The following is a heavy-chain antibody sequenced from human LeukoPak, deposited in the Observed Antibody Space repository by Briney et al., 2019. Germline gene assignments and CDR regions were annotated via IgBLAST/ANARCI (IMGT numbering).Heavy chain of an antibody. Sequence: GRSLRLSCAASGFTFSSYTMHWVRQAPGKGLEYVSAISSNGGSTYYANSVKGRFTISRDNSKNTLYLQMSSPRAEDTAVYYCVKESGFMVAPNSAFDIWGQGTMVTVSS. CDR1: GFTFSSYT. D-gene: IGHD4/OR15-4a*01. CDR3: VKESGFMVAPNSAFDI. J-gene: IGHJ3*02. CDR2: ISSNGGST. V-gene: IGHV3-64*01.